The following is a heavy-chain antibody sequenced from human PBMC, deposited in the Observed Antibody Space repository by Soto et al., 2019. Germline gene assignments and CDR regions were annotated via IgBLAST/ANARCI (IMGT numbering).Heavy chain of an antibody. CDR3: AREGLVRGVLRGIRFDP. CDR1: GYIFTDYT. Sequence: QVQLVQSGAEVKKSGASVKVSCEASGYIFTDYTIHWVRQAPGQRLELMGWINAGNGDTKYSHQFQGRVTFSRDTSASTVYMGLSSLSSEDTAVYYCAREGLVRGVLRGIRFDPWGQGTLVTVSS. CDR2: INAGNGDT. J-gene: IGHJ5*02. D-gene: IGHD3-10*01. V-gene: IGHV1-3*01.